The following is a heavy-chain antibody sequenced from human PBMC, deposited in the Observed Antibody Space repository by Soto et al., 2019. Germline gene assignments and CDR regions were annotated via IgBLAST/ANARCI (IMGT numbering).Heavy chain of an antibody. CDR1: GFTFSSYW. CDR2: IKQDGSEK. D-gene: IGHD3-3*01. J-gene: IGHJ4*02. Sequence: GGSLRLSCAASGFTFSSYWMSWVRQAPGKGLEWVANIKQDGSEKYYVDSVKGRFTISRDNAKNSLYLQMNSLRAEDTAVYYCARDLYDFWSGSTYYFDYWGQGTLVTVSS. V-gene: IGHV3-7*01. CDR3: ARDLYDFWSGSTYYFDY.